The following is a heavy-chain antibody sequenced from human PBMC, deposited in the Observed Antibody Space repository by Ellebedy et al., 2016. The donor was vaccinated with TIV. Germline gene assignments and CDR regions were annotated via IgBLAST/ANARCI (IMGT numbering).Heavy chain of an antibody. D-gene: IGHD1-26*01. CDR1: GIIFGNYA. V-gene: IGHV3-30*04. Sequence: GGSLRLXXAASGIIFGNYAMNWVRQTPGKGLEWVAFILYDGNNKYYADSVKGRFTLSRDNAKNTPYLEMNSLRAEDTAVYFCARDRSYSPTYWGQGTLITVSS. J-gene: IGHJ4*02. CDR3: ARDRSYSPTY. CDR2: ILYDGNNK.